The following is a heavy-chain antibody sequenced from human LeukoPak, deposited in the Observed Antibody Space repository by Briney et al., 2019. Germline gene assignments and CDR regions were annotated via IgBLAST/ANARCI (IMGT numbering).Heavy chain of an antibody. CDR1: GFTFSSYG. D-gene: IGHD3-22*01. V-gene: IGHV3-30*03. Sequence: PGGSLRLSCAASGFTFSSYGMHWVRQAPGKGLEWVAVISYDGSNKYYADSVKGRFTISRDNSKNTLYLQMNSLRAEDTAVYYCARELPPVVTYYFDYWGQGTLVTVSS. J-gene: IGHJ4*02. CDR3: ARELPPVVTYYFDY. CDR2: ISYDGSNK.